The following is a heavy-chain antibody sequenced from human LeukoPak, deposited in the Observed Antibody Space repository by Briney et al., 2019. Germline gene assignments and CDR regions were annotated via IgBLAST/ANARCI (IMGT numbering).Heavy chain of an antibody. V-gene: IGHV3-30-3*01. CDR1: GFTFSSYA. D-gene: IGHD4-23*01. Sequence: GGSLRLSCAASGFTFSSYAMHWVRQAPGKGLEWVAVISYDGSNKYYADSVKGRFTISRDNSKNTLYLQMNSLRAEDTAVYYCVTKLPLLDYWGQGTLVTVSS. CDR3: VTKLPLLDY. CDR2: ISYDGSNK. J-gene: IGHJ4*02.